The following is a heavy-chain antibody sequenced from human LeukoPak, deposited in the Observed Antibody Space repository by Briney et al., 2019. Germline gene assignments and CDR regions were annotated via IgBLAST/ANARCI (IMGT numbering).Heavy chain of an antibody. V-gene: IGHV3-48*02. CDR2: ISSSSDSI. Sequence: PGGSLRLSCAASGFTLSSYGRTSLRRAPGKRLEWVSYISSSSDSIYYADSVKGRFTISRDNAENSLYLQMNSLRDEDTAVYYCARAMRSGCELWGQGTLVTVSS. CDR3: ARAMRSGCEL. J-gene: IGHJ4*02. D-gene: IGHD6-19*01. CDR1: GFTLSSYG.